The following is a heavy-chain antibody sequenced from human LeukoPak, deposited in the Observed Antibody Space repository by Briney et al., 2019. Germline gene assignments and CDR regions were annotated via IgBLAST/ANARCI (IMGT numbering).Heavy chain of an antibody. D-gene: IGHD6-19*01. V-gene: IGHV1-2*02. J-gene: IGHJ3*02. CDR3: ARWSSGWYHAFDI. Sequence: ASVKVSCKASGYTFTGYYMHWVRQAPGQGLEWMGWINPNSGGTNYAQKFQGRVTMTRDTSISTAYMELSRLRSDDTAVYYCARWSSGWYHAFDIWGQGTMVTVSS. CDR2: INPNSGGT. CDR1: GYTFTGYY.